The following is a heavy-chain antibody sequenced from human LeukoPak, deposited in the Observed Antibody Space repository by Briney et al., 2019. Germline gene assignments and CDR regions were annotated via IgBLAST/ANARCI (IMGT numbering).Heavy chain of an antibody. CDR1: GYTFTGYY. V-gene: IGHV1-2*02. CDR2: INPNSGGT. D-gene: IGHD3-16*02. J-gene: IGHJ5*02. Sequence: GASVKVSCKASGYTFTGYYMHWVRQAPGQGLERMGWINPNSGGTNYAQKFQGRVTMTRDTSISTAYMELSRLRSDDTAVYYCATTSYRLLNWFDPWGQGTLVTVSS. CDR3: ATTSYRLLNWFDP.